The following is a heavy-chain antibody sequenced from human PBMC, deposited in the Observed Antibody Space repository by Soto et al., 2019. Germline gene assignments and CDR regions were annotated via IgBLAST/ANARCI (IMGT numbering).Heavy chain of an antibody. J-gene: IGHJ6*02. CDR2: IIPIFGTA. CDR3: AARDGSCSWYGKYYYGMDV. CDR1: GGTFSSYA. V-gene: IGHV1-69*01. D-gene: IGHD6-13*01. Sequence: QVQLVQSGAEVKKPGSSVKVSCKASGGTFSSYAISWVRQAPGQGLEWMGGIIPIFGTANYAQKFQGRVTITADESTSTAYMELSSLRSEDTPVYFCAARDGSCSWYGKYYYGMDVWGQGTTVTVSS.